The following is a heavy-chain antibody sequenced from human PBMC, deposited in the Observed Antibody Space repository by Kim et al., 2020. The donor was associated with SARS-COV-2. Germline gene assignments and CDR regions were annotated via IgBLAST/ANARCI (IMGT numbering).Heavy chain of an antibody. Sequence: GGSLRLSCAASGFTFSSYAMSWVRQAPGKGLEWVSAISGSGGSTYYADSVKGRFTISRDNSKNTLYLQMNSLRAEDTAVYYCAKAGLSDYIRVYWFDPWGQGTLVTVSS. V-gene: IGHV3-23*01. CDR2: ISGSGGST. CDR1: GFTFSSYA. CDR3: AKAGLSDYIRVYWFDP. J-gene: IGHJ5*02. D-gene: IGHD4-4*01.